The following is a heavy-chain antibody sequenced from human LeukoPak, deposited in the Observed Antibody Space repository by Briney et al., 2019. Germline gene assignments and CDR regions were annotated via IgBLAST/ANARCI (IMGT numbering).Heavy chain of an antibody. CDR2: ISSSGSTM. CDR3: ARAPTYYDFWSGYSFYYFDY. Sequence: GGSLRLSCAASGFTFSSYEMNWVRQAPGKGLEWVSYISSSGSTMYYADSVKGRFTISRDNAKNSLYLQMNSLRAEDTAVYYCARAPTYYDFWSGYSFYYFDYWGQGTLVTVSS. CDR1: GFTFSSYE. V-gene: IGHV3-48*03. D-gene: IGHD3-3*01. J-gene: IGHJ4*02.